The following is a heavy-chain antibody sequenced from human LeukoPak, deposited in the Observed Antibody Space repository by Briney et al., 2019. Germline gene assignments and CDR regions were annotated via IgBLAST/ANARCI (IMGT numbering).Heavy chain of an antibody. CDR3: ARSESLTELDGDYYDSSGYDY. CDR2: IYYSGST. CDR1: GGSISSSSYY. V-gene: IGHV4-39*01. Sequence: SETLSLTCTVSGGSISSSSYYWGWIRQPPGKGLEWIGSIYYSGSTYYNPSHKSRVTISVDTSKNQFSLKLSSVTAADTAVYYCARSESLTELDGDYYDSSGYDYWGQGTLVTVSS. D-gene: IGHD3-22*01. J-gene: IGHJ4*02.